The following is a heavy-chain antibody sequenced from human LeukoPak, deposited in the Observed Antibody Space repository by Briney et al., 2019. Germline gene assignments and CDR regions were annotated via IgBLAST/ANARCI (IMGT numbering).Heavy chain of an antibody. CDR2: IKEDGSEK. CDR1: EFIYSIYW. Sequence: GGSLSLSCAASEFIYSIYWISWLRAARGEGREGVVNIKEDGSEKYHVDSVEGRLTISRDNAHHLLYLQMNSLRAEDTAVYYCARHGQRGAHFYYLDVWGKGTPVTVAS. V-gene: IGHV3-7*01. CDR3: ARHGQRGAHFYYLDV. D-gene: IGHD3-3*02. J-gene: IGHJ6*03.